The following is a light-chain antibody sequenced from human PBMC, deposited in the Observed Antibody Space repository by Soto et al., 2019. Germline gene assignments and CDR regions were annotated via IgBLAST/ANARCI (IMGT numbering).Light chain of an antibody. V-gene: IGKV1-5*03. J-gene: IGKJ1*01. CDR1: QTISSW. Sequence: DIQMTHSPSTLSGSVGSRFTITCRASQTISSWLDWYQQKKGKAPKLLIYKASTLKSGVPSRLRGSGYGTEFTLTISSLQPDDFATYYCQHYNSYSEAFGQGTKVDIK. CDR3: QHYNSYSEA. CDR2: KAS.